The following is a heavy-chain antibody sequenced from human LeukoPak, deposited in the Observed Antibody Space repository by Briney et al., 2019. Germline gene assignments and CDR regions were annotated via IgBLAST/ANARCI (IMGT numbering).Heavy chain of an antibody. CDR2: MYFSGST. J-gene: IGHJ4*02. CDR1: CDSISSSFYY. D-gene: IGHD4-23*01. CDR3: ARGGGAGTVVDY. Sequence: PSETLSLTCTVSCDSISSSFYYWGWIRQPPGKILEWIGSMYFSGSTYYNPSLKSRVTISVDTSKNQFSLKLSSVTAADTAVYYCARGGGAGTVVDYWGQGTLVTVSS. V-gene: IGHV4-39*07.